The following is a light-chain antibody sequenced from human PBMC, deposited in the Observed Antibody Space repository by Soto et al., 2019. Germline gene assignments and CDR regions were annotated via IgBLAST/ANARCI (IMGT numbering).Light chain of an antibody. Sequence: IVLTPSPATLSLSPGERATLSCRASQSVISYLAWYQQKPGQAPRLLIHGATTRATGIPARFSGSGSGTEFTLTISSLQSEDFAVYYCQQYNNWPRKFGQGTKVDI. J-gene: IGKJ1*01. CDR3: QQYNNWPRK. CDR1: QSVISY. V-gene: IGKV3-15*01. CDR2: GAT.